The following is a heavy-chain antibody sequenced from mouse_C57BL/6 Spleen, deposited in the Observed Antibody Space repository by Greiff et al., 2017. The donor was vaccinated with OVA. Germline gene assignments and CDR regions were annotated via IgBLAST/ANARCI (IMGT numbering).Heavy chain of an antibody. V-gene: IGHV1-82*01. J-gene: IGHJ2*01. CDR3: ARFGLPYYFDD. CDR2: IYPGDGDT. Sequence: VQLQQSGPELVKPGASVKISCKASGYAFSSSWLNWVKQRPGKGLEWIGRIYPGDGDTNYNGKFKGKATLTADKSSSTAYMQLSSLTSEDSAVYFCARFGLPYYFDDWGQGTTLTVSS. CDR1: GYAFSSSW.